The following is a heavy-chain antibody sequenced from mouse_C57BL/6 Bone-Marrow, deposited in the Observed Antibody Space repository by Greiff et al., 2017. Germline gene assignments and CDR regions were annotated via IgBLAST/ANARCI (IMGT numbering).Heavy chain of an antibody. CDR3: TYDDDGDFDY. D-gene: IGHD2-4*01. Sequence: EVQLVESGAELVRPGASVKLSCTASGFNIKDDYMHWVKQRPEQGLEWIGWIDPENGDTEYASKFQGKATITADTSSNTAYLQLSSLTSEDTAVYYCTYDDDGDFDYWGQGTTLTVSS. CDR2: IDPENGDT. CDR1: GFNIKDDY. J-gene: IGHJ2*01. V-gene: IGHV14-4*01.